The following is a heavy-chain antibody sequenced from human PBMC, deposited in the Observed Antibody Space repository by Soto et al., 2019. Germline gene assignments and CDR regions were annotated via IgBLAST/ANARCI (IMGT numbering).Heavy chain of an antibody. CDR3: ARGGAGDGYNVFDY. Sequence: QVQLVQSGAEVKKPGSSVKVSCKASGGTFSSYAISWVRQAPGQGLEWMGGIIPIFGTANYAQKLQGRVTITADESTSAGYMELSSLRSEDTAVYYCARGGAGDGYNVFDYWGQGTLVTVSS. CDR1: GGTFSSYA. CDR2: IIPIFGTA. D-gene: IGHD5-12*01. J-gene: IGHJ4*02. V-gene: IGHV1-69*01.